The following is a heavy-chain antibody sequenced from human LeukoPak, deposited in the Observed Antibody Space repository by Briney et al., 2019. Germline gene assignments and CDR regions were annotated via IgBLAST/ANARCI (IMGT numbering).Heavy chain of an antibody. J-gene: IGHJ4*02. Sequence: GESLKISCKGSGYSFTSYWIGWVRQMPGKGLEWMGIIYPGDSDTRYSPSFQGQVTISADKSISTAYLQWSSLKASDTAMYYCARRDANYYDSSGYLGPIDYWGQGTLVTVSS. CDR3: ARRDANYYDSSGYLGPIDY. V-gene: IGHV5-51*01. D-gene: IGHD3-22*01. CDR2: IYPGDSDT. CDR1: GYSFTSYW.